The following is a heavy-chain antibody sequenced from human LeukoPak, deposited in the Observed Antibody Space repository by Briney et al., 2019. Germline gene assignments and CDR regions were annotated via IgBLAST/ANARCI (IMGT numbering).Heavy chain of an antibody. CDR1: GYTFTSYD. Sequence: VASVKVSCKASGYTFTSYDINWVRQAPGQGLEWMGWMNPNSGNTGYAQKFQGRVTMTRNTSVSTAYMELSSLRSEDTAVYYCARVSPVDYYGSGSYNYWGQGTLVTVSS. V-gene: IGHV1-8*01. CDR3: ARVSPVDYYGSGSYNY. J-gene: IGHJ4*02. D-gene: IGHD3-10*01. CDR2: MNPNSGNT.